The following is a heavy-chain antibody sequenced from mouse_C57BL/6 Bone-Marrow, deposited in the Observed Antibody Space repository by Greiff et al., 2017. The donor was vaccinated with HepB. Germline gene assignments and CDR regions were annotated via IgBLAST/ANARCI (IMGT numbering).Heavy chain of an antibody. V-gene: IGHV14-1*01. Sequence: VQLQQSGAELVRPGASVKLSCTASGFTIKDYYMHWVKQRPEQGLEWIGRIDPEDGDTDYAPKFQGKATMTADTSSNTAYLQLSSLTSEDTAVYYCTTSSRCYLDYWGQGTTLTVSS. CDR3: TTSSRCYLDY. CDR1: GFTIKDYY. CDR2: IDPEDGDT. J-gene: IGHJ2*01. D-gene: IGHD1-1*01.